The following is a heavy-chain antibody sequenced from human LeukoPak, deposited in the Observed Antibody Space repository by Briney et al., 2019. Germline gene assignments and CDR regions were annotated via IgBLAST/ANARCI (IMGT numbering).Heavy chain of an antibody. D-gene: IGHD3-3*01. CDR1: GFTFSSYA. CDR3: AKDGGSYDFWSGYLNWFDP. Sequence: GVLRLSCAASGFTFSSYAMSWVRQAPGKGLEWVSAISGSGGSTYYADSVKGRFTISRDNSKNTLYLQMNSLRAEDTAVYYCAKDGGSYDFWSGYLNWFDPWGQGTLVTVSS. J-gene: IGHJ5*02. CDR2: ISGSGGST. V-gene: IGHV3-23*01.